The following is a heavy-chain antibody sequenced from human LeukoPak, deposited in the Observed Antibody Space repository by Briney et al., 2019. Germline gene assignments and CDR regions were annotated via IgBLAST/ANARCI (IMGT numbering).Heavy chain of an antibody. D-gene: IGHD3-16*01. Sequence: VASVKVSCKASGYTFTSYDINLVRQAPGQGLEWMGGIIPIFGTANYAQKFQGRVTITADESTSTAYMELSSLRSEDTAVYYCARDSLGEMYGGRPIEGYYFDYWGQGTLVTVSS. J-gene: IGHJ4*02. CDR1: GYTFTSYD. CDR2: IIPIFGTA. CDR3: ARDSLGEMYGGRPIEGYYFDY. V-gene: IGHV1-69*13.